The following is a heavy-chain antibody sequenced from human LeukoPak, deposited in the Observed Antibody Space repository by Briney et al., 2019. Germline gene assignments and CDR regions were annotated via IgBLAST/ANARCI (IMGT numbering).Heavy chain of an antibody. D-gene: IGHD4-11*01. CDR3: ARVDVGYSSSWAPYGMDV. V-gene: IGHV1-69*01. J-gene: IGHJ6*02. CDR2: IIPILGTA. CDR1: GGTFSSYA. Sequence: ASVKVSCKSSGGTFSSYAIIWVRQAPGQGLEWMGEIIPILGTANYAQKFQGRVTINADESTSTAYMELTSLRFDDTAVYYCARVDVGYSSSWAPYGMDVWGQGTTVTVSS.